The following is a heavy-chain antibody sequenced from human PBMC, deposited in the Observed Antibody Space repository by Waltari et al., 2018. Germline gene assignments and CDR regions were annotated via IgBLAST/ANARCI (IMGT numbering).Heavy chain of an antibody. D-gene: IGHD4-17*01. CDR2: LSHSGTA. V-gene: IGHV4-31*01. CDR1: GDYLNSANYY. Sequence: QVHLQESGPGLVKPSQTLSLTCTVSGDYLNSANYYWSWIRQLPEKGLEWIGYLSHSGTAYYNPSLKDLVTMSIDPSKNQFSLRLSSVTAADTAVYFCARGHDYYFDYWGQGILVAVSS. J-gene: IGHJ4*02. CDR3: ARGHDYYFDY.